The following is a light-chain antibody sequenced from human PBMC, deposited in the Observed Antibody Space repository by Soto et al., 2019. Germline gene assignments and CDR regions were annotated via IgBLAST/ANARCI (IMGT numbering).Light chain of an antibody. J-gene: IGKJ2*01. CDR3: QQYGSSLYT. V-gene: IGKV3-20*01. CDR2: GAS. Sequence: EIVLTQSPGTLSLSPGERATLSCRASQSVSSNYLAWYQQKPGQAPRVLIYGASSRATGIPDRFSGSGSGTDFTLTISRLEPEDFAVYYCQQYGSSLYTFGQGTKLEIK. CDR1: QSVSSNY.